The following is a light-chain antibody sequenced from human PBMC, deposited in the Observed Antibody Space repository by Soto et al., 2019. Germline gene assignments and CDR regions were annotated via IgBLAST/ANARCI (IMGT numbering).Light chain of an antibody. CDR1: QSVSSF. J-gene: IGKJ1*01. CDR2: GAS. Sequence: ETVLTQSPATLSLSPGEGATLSCRASQSVSSFLAWYQQKPGQAPRLLIYGASTRATGIPARFSGSGSGTEFTLTITRLQSEDVAIYYCQQYNNWPPTFGQGTKVDIK. V-gene: IGKV3-15*01. CDR3: QQYNNWPPT.